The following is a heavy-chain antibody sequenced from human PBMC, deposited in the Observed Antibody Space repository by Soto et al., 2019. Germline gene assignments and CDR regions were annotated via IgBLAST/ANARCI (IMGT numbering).Heavy chain of an antibody. CDR3: DRVPDY. CDR2: IYHSGSI. Sequence: PSETLSLTCAVSGGSISSGGYSWSWIRQPPGKGLEWIGYIYHSGSIYYDPSLKSRVTMSVDRSKNQFSLKLSSVTAADTAVYYCDRVPDYWGQGTLVTVSS. J-gene: IGHJ4*02. CDR1: GGSISSGGYS. V-gene: IGHV4-30-2*01.